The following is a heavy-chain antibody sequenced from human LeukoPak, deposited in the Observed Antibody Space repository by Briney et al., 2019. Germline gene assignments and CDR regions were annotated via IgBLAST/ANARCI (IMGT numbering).Heavy chain of an antibody. D-gene: IGHD3-10*01. J-gene: IGHJ4*02. V-gene: IGHV1-69*05. CDR1: GGTFSSYA. CDR2: IIPIFGTA. Sequence: SVKVSCKASGGTFSSYAISWVRQAPGQGLEWMGRIIPIFGTANYAQKFQGRVTITTDESTSTAYMELSSLRSEDTAVYYCASYKNYYGSGTHFDDCGQGTLVTVSS. CDR3: ASYKNYYGSGTHFDD.